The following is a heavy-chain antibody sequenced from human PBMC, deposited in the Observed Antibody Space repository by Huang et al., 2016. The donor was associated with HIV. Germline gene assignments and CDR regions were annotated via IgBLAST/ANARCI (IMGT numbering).Heavy chain of an antibody. Sequence: QVQLVQSGAEVKKPGASVKVSCKASGYTFTSYGISGVGQAPGQGLEWMGRINAYNGKSTYARNLQGRVTMTTDTSTRTAYMELSSLRSDDTAMYYCATSYNSDFDFWGQGTLVTVSS. V-gene: IGHV1-18*01. CDR3: ATSYNSDFDF. J-gene: IGHJ4*02. D-gene: IGHD6-19*01. CDR1: GYTFTSYG. CDR2: INAYNGKS.